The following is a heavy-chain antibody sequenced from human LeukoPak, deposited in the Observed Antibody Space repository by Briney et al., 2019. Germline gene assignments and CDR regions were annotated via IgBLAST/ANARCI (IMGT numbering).Heavy chain of an antibody. V-gene: IGHV3-21*01. D-gene: IGHD3-22*01. CDR1: GFTFSSYS. CDR3: ASERSGYYFFDY. J-gene: IGHJ4*02. Sequence: GGSLGLSCAASGFTFSSYSMNWVRQAPGKGLEWVSSISSSSSYIYYADSVKGRFTISRDNAKNSLYLQMNSLRAEDTAVYYCASERSGYYFFDYWGQGTLVTVSS. CDR2: ISSSSSYI.